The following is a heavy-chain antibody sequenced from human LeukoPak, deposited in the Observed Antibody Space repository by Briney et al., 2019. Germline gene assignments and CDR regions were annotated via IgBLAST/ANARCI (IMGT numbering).Heavy chain of an antibody. V-gene: IGHV3-23*01. Sequence: GGSLRLSSAASGFTAFNYAMAWVRQAPGQGLEWVSAVNGSNDATNYANSVKGRFTISRDNSKNTLYLQMHNLRAEDTAVEYCAEDILRWRFDLWGQGPLVTVAS. D-gene: IGHD4-23*01. CDR2: VNGSNDAT. CDR3: AEDILRWRFDL. J-gene: IGHJ4*02. CDR1: GFTAFNYA.